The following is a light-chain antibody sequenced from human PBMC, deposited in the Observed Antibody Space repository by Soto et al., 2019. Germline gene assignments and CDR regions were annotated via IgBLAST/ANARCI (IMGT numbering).Light chain of an antibody. CDR1: QSVWSSL. CDR3: QQYGRPWT. Sequence: PGKRATLSCRASQSVWSSLLAWYQHKPGQTPRLLIYGASSRATGIPDRFSGSGSGTDFTLTISRLEPEDFAVYYCQQYGRPWTFGQGTKVEIK. V-gene: IGKV3-20*01. CDR2: GAS. J-gene: IGKJ1*01.